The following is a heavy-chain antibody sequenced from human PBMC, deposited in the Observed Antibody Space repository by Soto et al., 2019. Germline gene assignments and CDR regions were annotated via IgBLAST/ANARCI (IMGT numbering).Heavy chain of an antibody. V-gene: IGHV5-51*01. Sequence: GESLKISCQGSGYIFTSFLICWVRQMPGKGLERMGIIYPRDSDTRYSPSFQGQVTISADKSISTAYLQWSSLKASDTAMYYCERLANIFDFDNWGHGTLVTVSS. CDR3: ERLANIFDFDN. CDR1: GYIFTSFL. J-gene: IGHJ4*01. CDR2: IYPRDSDT. D-gene: IGHD2-21*01.